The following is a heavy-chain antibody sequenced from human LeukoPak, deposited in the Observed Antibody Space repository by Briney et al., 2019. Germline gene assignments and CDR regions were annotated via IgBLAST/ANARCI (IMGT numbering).Heavy chain of an antibody. CDR2: IYYSGST. D-gene: IGHD1-26*01. CDR3: ARGLSYSGSNFEY. CDR1: GGSISSYY. J-gene: IGHJ4*02. V-gene: IGHV4-59*01. Sequence: SEALSLTCTVSGGSISSYYWSWIRQTPGKGLEWIGYIYYSGSTHYNPSLKSRVTMSVDTSKNQFSLKLTSVTSADTAVYYCARGLSYSGSNFEYWGQGALVTVSS.